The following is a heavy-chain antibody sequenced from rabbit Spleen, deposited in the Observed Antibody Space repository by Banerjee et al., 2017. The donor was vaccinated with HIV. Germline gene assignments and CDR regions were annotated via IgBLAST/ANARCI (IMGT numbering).Heavy chain of an antibody. J-gene: IGHJ4*01. Sequence: QSLEESGGGLVKPGASLTLTCKASGFSFSSGYDMCWVRQAPGKGLEWIACIYSGIDGVTHYASWAKGRFTISKTSSTAVTLQMTSLTAADTATYFCAREDVGGSVSLWGPGTLVTVS. CDR1: GFSFSSGYD. D-gene: IGHD1-1*01. CDR3: AREDVGGSVSL. V-gene: IGHV1S40*01. CDR2: IYSGIDGVT.